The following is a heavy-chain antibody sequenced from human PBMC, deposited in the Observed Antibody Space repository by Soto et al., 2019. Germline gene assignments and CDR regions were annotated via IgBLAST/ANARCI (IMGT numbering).Heavy chain of an antibody. CDR1: GFTFSSYG. D-gene: IGHD2-21*01. Sequence: QVRLVESGGGVVQPGRSLRLSCAASGFTFSSYGMHRVRQAPGKGLEWLAVIWYDGSNKYYADSVKGRFTISRDNSKNTLYLQMTRLRDEDTAVYYCASIGGDVPGFQHWGQCTLVTASS. V-gene: IGHV3-33*01. CDR2: IWYDGSNK. CDR3: ASIGGDVPGFQH. J-gene: IGHJ1*01.